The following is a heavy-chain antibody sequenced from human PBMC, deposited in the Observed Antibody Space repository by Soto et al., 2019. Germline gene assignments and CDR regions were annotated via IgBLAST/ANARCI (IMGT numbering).Heavy chain of an antibody. CDR1: GGTFSSYA. J-gene: IGHJ6*02. CDR3: ARQNYGDYFYYYYYGMDV. D-gene: IGHD4-17*01. Sequence: ASVKVSCKASGGTFSSYAISWVRQAPGQGLEWMGGIIPIFGTANYAQKFQGRVTITADESTSTAYMELSSLRSEDTAVYYCARQNYGDYFYYYYYGMDVWGQGTTVTVSS. V-gene: IGHV1-69*13. CDR2: IIPIFGTA.